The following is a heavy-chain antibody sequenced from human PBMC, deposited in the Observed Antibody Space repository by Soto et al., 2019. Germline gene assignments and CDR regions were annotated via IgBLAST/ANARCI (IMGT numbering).Heavy chain of an antibody. CDR3: ATSVTTVYGDSTRPHFDY. Sequence: EVQLVESGGGLAKPGGSLRLSCAVSGFIFTNAWMNWVRQTPGKGLEWVGRLKGKTDGGTTDYADLVKGRFTISGDESKNTVFLQMNSLETEDTAVYYCATSVTTVYGDSTRPHFDYWGRGTLVTVSS. CDR2: LKGKTDGGTT. CDR1: GFIFTNAW. V-gene: IGHV3-15*07. J-gene: IGHJ4*02. D-gene: IGHD4-17*01.